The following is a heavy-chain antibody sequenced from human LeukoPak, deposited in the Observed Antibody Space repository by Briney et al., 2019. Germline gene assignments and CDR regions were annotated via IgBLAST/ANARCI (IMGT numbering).Heavy chain of an antibody. J-gene: IGHJ4*02. CDR1: GFIFSNYA. D-gene: IGHD2-2*01. CDR3: SKGGPYCXSTDCXXTFDC. CDR2: IGASGGTT. Sequence: GGSLRLSCAGSGFIFSNYAMTWVRQAPGKGLEWVSVIGASGGTTYYADSVKGRFTISRDNSKGTLYLQMNSLRAEDTALYYCSKGGPYCXSTDCXXTFDCWGQGTXVTVSS. V-gene: IGHV3-23*01.